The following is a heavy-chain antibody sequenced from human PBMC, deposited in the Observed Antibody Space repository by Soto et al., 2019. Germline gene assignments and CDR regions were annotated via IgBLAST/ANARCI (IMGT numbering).Heavy chain of an antibody. CDR1: GYTFTTYD. CDR3: ATNSAENWFDP. Sequence: QVQLVQSGAEVQKPGASVKVSCKASGYTFTTYDINWVRQATGQGLEWMGWMNPNSGDTGYAEKFQGRVTITADKSTSTAYMELSSLRSEDTAVYYCATNSAENWFDPWGQGTLVTVSS. V-gene: IGHV1-8*01. J-gene: IGHJ5*02. CDR2: MNPNSGDT. D-gene: IGHD3-10*01.